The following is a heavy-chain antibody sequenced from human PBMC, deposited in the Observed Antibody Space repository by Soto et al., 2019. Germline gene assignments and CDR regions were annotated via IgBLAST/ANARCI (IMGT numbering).Heavy chain of an antibody. CDR3: ARDPADIVANYYGMDV. CDR1: GFTVSSNY. Sequence: GSLRLSWAAAGFTVSSNYMSWVRQAPGKGLEWVSVIYSGGSTYYADSVKGRFTISRDNSKNTLYLQMNSLRAEDTAVYYCARDPADIVANYYGMDVWGQGTTVTVSS. D-gene: IGHD5-12*01. J-gene: IGHJ6*02. CDR2: IYSGGST. V-gene: IGHV3-53*01.